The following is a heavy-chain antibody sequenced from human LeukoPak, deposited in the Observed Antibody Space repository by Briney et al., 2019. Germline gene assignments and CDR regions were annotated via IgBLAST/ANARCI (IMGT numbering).Heavy chain of an antibody. CDR2: MRPNSGET. CDR3: ARGYCSGGGCYTAEYLPH. J-gene: IGHJ1*01. Sequence: GASVKVSCKASRYTLNNFEMNWVRQVAGQRLERIGRMRPNSGETVNVQKFQGRVTMTRDISTSTAYMELTGLRSDDTAVYFCARGYCSGGGCYTAEYLPHWGQGSLVTVSS. CDR1: RYTLNNFE. D-gene: IGHD2-15*01. V-gene: IGHV1-8*02.